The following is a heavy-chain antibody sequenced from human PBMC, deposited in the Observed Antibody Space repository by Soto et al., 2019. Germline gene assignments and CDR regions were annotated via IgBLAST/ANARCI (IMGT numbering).Heavy chain of an antibody. CDR3: TSLRPVKHGNDY. D-gene: IGHD2-2*01. Sequence: PGGSLRLSCVASGFTFSSYAMTWVRQAPGKGLEWVSAISGGDGSPSYADSVKGRFTISRDNSKNTLYLQMNSLETEDTAVYYCTSLRPVKHGNDYWGQGTLV. V-gene: IGHV3-23*01. J-gene: IGHJ4*02. CDR1: GFTFSSYA. CDR2: ISGGDGSP.